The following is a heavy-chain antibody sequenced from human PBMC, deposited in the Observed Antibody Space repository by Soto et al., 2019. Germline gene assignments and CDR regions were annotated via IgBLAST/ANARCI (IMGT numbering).Heavy chain of an antibody. Sequence: SETLSLTCAVSGGSISSGGYSWSWIRQPPGKGLEWIGYIYHSGSTYYNPSLKSRVTISVDRSKNQFSLKLSSVTAADTAVYYCARASNYYDSSGYQSYLDYWGQGTLVTVSS. CDR3: ARASNYYDSSGYQSYLDY. CDR1: GGSISSGGYS. CDR2: IYHSGST. D-gene: IGHD3-22*01. J-gene: IGHJ4*02. V-gene: IGHV4-30-2*01.